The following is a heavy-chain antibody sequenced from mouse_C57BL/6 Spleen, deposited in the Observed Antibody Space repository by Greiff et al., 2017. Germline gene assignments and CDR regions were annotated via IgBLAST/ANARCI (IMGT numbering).Heavy chain of an antibody. CDR3: VRSLLYDYGLDY. V-gene: IGHV10-1*01. J-gene: IGHJ2*01. CDR1: GFSFNTYA. CDR2: IRSKSNNYAT. D-gene: IGHD2-4*01. Sequence: DVMLVESGGGLVQPKGSLKLSCAASGFSFNTYAMNWVRQAPGKGLEWVARIRSKSNNYATYYADSVKDRFTISRDDSESMLYLQMNNLKTEDTARYYCVRSLLYDYGLDYWGQGTTLTVSS.